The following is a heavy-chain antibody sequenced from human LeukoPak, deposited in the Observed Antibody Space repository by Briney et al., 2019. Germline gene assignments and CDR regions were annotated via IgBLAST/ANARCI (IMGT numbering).Heavy chain of an antibody. CDR3: ARAVEDWFDP. CDR2: INSDGSST. CDR1: GFTFSSYW. Sequence: PGGSLRLSCAASGFTFSSYWMHWVRQAPGKGVVWVSRINSDGSSTSYADSVKGRFTISRDNAKNTLYLQMNSLRAEDTAVYYCARAVEDWFDPWGQGTLVTVSS. J-gene: IGHJ5*02. D-gene: IGHD6-19*01. V-gene: IGHV3-74*01.